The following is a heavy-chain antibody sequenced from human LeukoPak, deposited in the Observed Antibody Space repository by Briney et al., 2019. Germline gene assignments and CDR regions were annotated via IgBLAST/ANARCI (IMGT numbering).Heavy chain of an antibody. CDR2: VIPIFGTA. CDR1: GGTFSSYA. CDR3: ARAPPVDTAMVYYDY. D-gene: IGHD5-18*01. Sequence: SSVKVSCKASGGTFSSYAISWVRQAPGQGLEWMGGVIPIFGTANYAQKFQGRVTITADESTSTASMELSSLRSEDTAVSYCARAPPVDTAMVYYDYWGQGTLVTVSS. J-gene: IGHJ4*02. V-gene: IGHV1-69*13.